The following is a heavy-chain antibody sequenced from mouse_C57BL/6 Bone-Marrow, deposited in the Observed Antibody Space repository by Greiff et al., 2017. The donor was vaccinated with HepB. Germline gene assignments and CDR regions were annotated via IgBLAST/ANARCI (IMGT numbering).Heavy chain of an antibody. CDR2: IYPRSGNT. D-gene: IGHD1-1*01. V-gene: IGHV1-81*01. CDR1: GYTFTSYG. Sequence: QVQLQQSGAELARPGASVKLSCKASGYTFTSYGISWVKQSTGQGLEWIGEIYPRSGNTYYNEKFKGKATLTADKSSSTAYMELLSLTSEDSAVYFCAKDYVGWFDYWGWGTRVTVSA. J-gene: IGHJ3*01. CDR3: AKDYVGWFDY.